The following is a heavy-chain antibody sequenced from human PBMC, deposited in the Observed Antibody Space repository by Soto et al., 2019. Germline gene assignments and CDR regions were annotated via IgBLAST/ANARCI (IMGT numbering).Heavy chain of an antibody. CDR3: ARDLAYSSSSQGNYCYYGMDV. V-gene: IGHV1-2*04. J-gene: IGHJ6*02. D-gene: IGHD6-6*01. CDR1: GYTFTVYY. Sequence: GASVKVSCKASGYTFTVYYMHWVRQAPGQGLEWMGWINPNSGGTNYAQKFQGWVTMTRDTSISTAYMELSRLRSDDTAVYYCARDLAYSSSSQGNYCYYGMDVWGQGTTVTVSS. CDR2: INPNSGGT.